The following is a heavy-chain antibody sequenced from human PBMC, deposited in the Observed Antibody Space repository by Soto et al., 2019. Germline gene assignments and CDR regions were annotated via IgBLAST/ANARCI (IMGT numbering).Heavy chain of an antibody. Sequence: GGSLRLSCAASGFTFSGSAMHWVRQASGKGLEWVGRIRSKANSYATAYAASVKGRFTISRDDSKNTAYLQMNSLKTEDTAVYYCTRHVSGDIVATTDYYYMDVWGKGTTVTVSS. CDR3: TRHVSGDIVATTDYYYMDV. J-gene: IGHJ6*03. CDR1: GFTFSGSA. CDR2: IRSKANSYAT. D-gene: IGHD5-12*01. V-gene: IGHV3-73*01.